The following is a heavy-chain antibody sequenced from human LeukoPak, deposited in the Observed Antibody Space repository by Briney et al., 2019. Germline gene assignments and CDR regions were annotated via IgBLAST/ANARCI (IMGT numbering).Heavy chain of an antibody. D-gene: IGHD4-17*01. CDR2: ISYDGSNK. CDR3: AKAGTAVTSGLGAFDI. V-gene: IGHV3-30-3*01. CDR1: GFTFSSYA. Sequence: GGSLRLSCAASGFTFSSYAMHWVRQAPGKGLEWVAVISYDGSNKYYADSVKGRFTISRDNSKNSPYLQMNSLRAEDTALYYCAKAGTAVTSGLGAFDIWGQGTMVTVSS. J-gene: IGHJ3*02.